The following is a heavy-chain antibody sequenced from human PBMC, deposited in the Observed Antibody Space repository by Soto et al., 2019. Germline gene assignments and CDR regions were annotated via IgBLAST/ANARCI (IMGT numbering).Heavy chain of an antibody. Sequence: ASVKVSCKASGYTFTSYGISWVRQAPGQGLEWMGWISAYNGNTNYAQKLQGRVTMTTDTSTSTAYMELRSLRSDDTAVYYCARDVLSSSWYFNRPRWFDPWGQGTLVTV. J-gene: IGHJ5*02. CDR3: ARDVLSSSWYFNRPRWFDP. V-gene: IGHV1-18*01. CDR2: ISAYNGNT. D-gene: IGHD6-13*01. CDR1: GYTFTSYG.